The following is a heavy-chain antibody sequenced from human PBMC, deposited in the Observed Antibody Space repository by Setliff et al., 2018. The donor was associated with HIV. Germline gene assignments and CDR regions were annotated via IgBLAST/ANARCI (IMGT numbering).Heavy chain of an antibody. CDR3: ASPXXGGSCXXXXXEIXXY. CDR2: ISPGGIDT. CDR1: RFTFSNYV. D-gene: IGHD2-15*01. J-gene: IGHJ4*02. Sequence: GESLKISCAASRFTFSNYVMSWVRQAPGRGLEWVSSISPGGIDTYYADSVKGRFTISRDNSKNTLYXXXXSLRAEDTAVYSCASPXXGGSCXXXXXEIXXYWGQGT. V-gene: IGHV3-23*01.